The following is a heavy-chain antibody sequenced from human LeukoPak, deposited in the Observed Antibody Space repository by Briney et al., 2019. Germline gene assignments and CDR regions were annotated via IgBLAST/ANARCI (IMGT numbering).Heavy chain of an antibody. CDR2: IYYRGNT. Sequence: SETLSLTCSVSRASFNGSDYCWGWVRQPPGKGLEWIGTIYYRGNTYYNPSLTSRVTISADTSKMQFSLKLTSATAADTAVYYCADSRCYPGDDFFDSWGRGTLVTVSS. J-gene: IGHJ3*02. V-gene: IGHV4-39*01. CDR1: RASFNGSDYC. D-gene: IGHD3-22*01. CDR3: ADSRCYPGDDFFDS.